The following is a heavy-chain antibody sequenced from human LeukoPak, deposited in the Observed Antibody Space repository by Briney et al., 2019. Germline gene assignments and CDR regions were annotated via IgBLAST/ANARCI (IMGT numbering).Heavy chain of an antibody. CDR2: ISGSGGST. D-gene: IGHD1-26*01. Sequence: GGSLRHSCAASGFTFSSYAMSWVRQAPGKGLEWVSAISGSGGSTYYADSVKGRFTISRDNSKNTLYLQMNSLRAEDTAVYYCAKVKYSVGATGYWGQGTLVTVSS. CDR1: GFTFSSYA. CDR3: AKVKYSVGATGY. V-gene: IGHV3-23*01. J-gene: IGHJ4*02.